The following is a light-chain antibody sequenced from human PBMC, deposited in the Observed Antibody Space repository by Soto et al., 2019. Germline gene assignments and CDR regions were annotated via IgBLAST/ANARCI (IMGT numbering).Light chain of an antibody. CDR1: QSFSTW. V-gene: IGKV1-5*01. J-gene: IGKJ2*01. CDR2: DAS. Sequence: DIQMTQSPSTLSASVGDRVTITCRASQSFSTWLAWYQQKPGKAPKLLIFDASSVERGVPSRFSGSKSGTVFTLTISRLQPDDFASYYCEQYSSYPYTFRQGTKLEIK. CDR3: EQYSSYPYT.